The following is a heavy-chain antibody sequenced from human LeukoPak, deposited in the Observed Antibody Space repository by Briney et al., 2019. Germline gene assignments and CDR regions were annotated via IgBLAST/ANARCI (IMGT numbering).Heavy chain of an antibody. CDR2: INPNSGGT. CDR1: GYTFTGYY. J-gene: IGHJ5*02. Sequence: ASVKASCKASGYTFTGYYMHWVRQAPGQGLEWMGWINPNSGGTNYAQKFQGRVTMTRDTSISTAYLELSRLRSDDTAVYYCARDKGYCSGGSCQRWFDPWGQGTLVTVSS. V-gene: IGHV1-2*02. CDR3: ARDKGYCSGGSCQRWFDP. D-gene: IGHD2-15*01.